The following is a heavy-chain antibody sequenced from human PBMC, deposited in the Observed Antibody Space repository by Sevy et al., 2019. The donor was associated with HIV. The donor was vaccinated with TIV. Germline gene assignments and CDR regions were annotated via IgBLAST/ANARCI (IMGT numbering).Heavy chain of an antibody. CDR3: ARAPGIAAAGTRVGY. Sequence: ASVKVSCKASGYTFTSYGISWVRQAPGQGLEWMGWISAYNGNTNYAQKLQGRVTMTTDTSTSTAYMELRSLRSDDTAVYYCARAPGIAAAGTRVGYWGQGTLVTVST. V-gene: IGHV1-18*01. J-gene: IGHJ4*02. CDR1: GYTFTSYG. CDR2: ISAYNGNT. D-gene: IGHD6-13*01.